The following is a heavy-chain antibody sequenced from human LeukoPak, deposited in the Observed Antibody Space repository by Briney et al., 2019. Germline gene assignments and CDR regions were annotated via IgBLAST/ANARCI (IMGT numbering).Heavy chain of an antibody. Sequence: SETLSLTCVVSGGSISSGNWWSWVRQPPEKGLEWIGEIYHSGSTNYNPSLKSRVTISVDKSKNQFSLKLSSVTAADTAVYYCARKISAAGSRWIDPWGQGTLVTVSS. CDR2: IYHSGST. D-gene: IGHD6-13*01. CDR3: ARKISAAGSRWIDP. CDR1: GGSISSGNW. V-gene: IGHV4-4*02. J-gene: IGHJ5*02.